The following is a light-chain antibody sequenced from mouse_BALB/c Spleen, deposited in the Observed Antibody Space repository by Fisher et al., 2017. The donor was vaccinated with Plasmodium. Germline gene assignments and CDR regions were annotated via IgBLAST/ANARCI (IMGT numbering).Light chain of an antibody. V-gene: IGKV5-43*01. CDR2: YAS. J-gene: IGKJ1*01. CDR3: WQGTHLWT. CDR1: QFISNN. Sequence: DIVMTQSPATLSVTPGDSVSLSCRASQFISNNLHWYQQKSLESPRLLIKYASQSISGIPSRFTGSGSGTDFTLSINRVEAEDLGLYYCWQGTHLWTFGGGTKLEIK.